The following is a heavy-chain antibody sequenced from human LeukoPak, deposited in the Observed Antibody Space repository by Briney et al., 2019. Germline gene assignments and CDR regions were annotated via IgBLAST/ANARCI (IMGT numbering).Heavy chain of an antibody. CDR1: GYTFTSYD. D-gene: IGHD3-10*01. V-gene: IGHV1-8*01. CDR3: ARAKRFGELLYG. J-gene: IGHJ4*02. CDR2: MNPDSGNT. Sequence: ASVKVSCKASGYTFTSYDINWVRQATGQGLEWMGWMNPDSGNTGYAQKFQGRVTMTRNTSISTAYMELSSLTSEDTAVYYCARAKRFGELLYGWGQGTLVTVPS.